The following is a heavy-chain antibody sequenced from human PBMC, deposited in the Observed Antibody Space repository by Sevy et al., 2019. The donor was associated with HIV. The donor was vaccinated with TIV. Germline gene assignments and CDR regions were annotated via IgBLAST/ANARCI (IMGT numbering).Heavy chain of an antibody. Sequence: GGSLRLSCAASGFTFSSYAMHWVRQAPGKGLEWVADIINDGSKKYYADSVKGRFTTSRDNTKNTLYLQLNSLRAEDTAIYYCARDQHDYAGNVRTGWFDPWGQGTLVTVSS. D-gene: IGHD4-17*01. CDR1: GFTFSSYA. V-gene: IGHV3-30*04. CDR3: ARDQHDYAGNVRTGWFDP. CDR2: IINDGSKK. J-gene: IGHJ5*02.